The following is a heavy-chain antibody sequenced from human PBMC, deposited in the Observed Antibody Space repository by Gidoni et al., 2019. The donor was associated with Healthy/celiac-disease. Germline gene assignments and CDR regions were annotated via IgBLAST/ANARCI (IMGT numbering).Heavy chain of an antibody. J-gene: IGHJ2*01. CDR3: ARHWAYGDYDSWYFDL. CDR2: IYYSGST. D-gene: IGHD4-17*01. Sequence: EWIGSIYYSGSTYYNPSLKSRVTISVDTSKNQFSLKLSSVTAADTAVYYCARHWAYGDYDSWYFDLWGRGTLVTVSS. V-gene: IGHV4-39*01.